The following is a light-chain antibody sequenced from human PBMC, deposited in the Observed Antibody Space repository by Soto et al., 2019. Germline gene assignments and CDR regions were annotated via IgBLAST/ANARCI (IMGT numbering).Light chain of an antibody. V-gene: IGKV3-15*01. CDR2: DAS. Sequence: EIVMTQSPATLSVSPGERATLSCRASQSVSSNLAWYQQKPGQAPRLLIYDASTRAPGIAARFSGSGSGTEFTLTISSLQSEDFAVYYCQQYSAWWTFGPGTTVEIK. J-gene: IGKJ1*01. CDR1: QSVSSN. CDR3: QQYSAWWT.